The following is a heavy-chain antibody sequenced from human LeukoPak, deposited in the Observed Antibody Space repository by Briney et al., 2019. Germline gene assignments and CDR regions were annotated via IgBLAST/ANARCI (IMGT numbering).Heavy chain of an antibody. CDR1: GFTFSTFW. CDR3: ARGRCYGMDV. V-gene: IGHV3-74*03. Sequence: PGGSLRLSCAASGFTFSTFWMHWVRQAPGKGLVWVSGIKSDGSITTYADSVKGRFTISRDNAENTLYLQMNSLRAEDTAVYYCARGRCYGMDVWGQGTTVTVSS. J-gene: IGHJ6*02. CDR2: IKSDGSIT.